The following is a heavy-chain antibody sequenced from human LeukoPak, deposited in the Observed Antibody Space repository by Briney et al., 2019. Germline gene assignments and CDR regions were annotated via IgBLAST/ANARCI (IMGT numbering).Heavy chain of an antibody. J-gene: IGHJ5*01. V-gene: IGHV4-4*07. Sequence: SETLSLACTVSGTSMIDYYWSWIRQPAGKGLQWIGRIYDNTNSNYNPSLKSRVTMFVDTSKNQFSLRLTSVTAADTATYYCARDQEAYCTSSSCFQFAPWGQGTLVIVSS. CDR1: GTSMIDYY. CDR2: IYDNTNS. D-gene: IGHD2-8*01. CDR3: ARDQEAYCTSSSCFQFAP.